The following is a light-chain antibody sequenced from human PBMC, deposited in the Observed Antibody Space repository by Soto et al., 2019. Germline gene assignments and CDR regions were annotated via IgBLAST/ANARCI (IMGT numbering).Light chain of an antibody. CDR3: SSYASDSSVI. V-gene: IGLV2-14*01. J-gene: IGLJ2*01. CDR1: SSDVGGHDY. CDR2: EVT. Sequence: QSALTQPASVSGSPGQSITISCTGTSSDVGGHDYVSWYQQHPGRAPKLVISEVTNRPSGVSNRFSGSKSGNTASLTISGLQPEDEADYYCSSYASDSSVIFGGGTKLTVL.